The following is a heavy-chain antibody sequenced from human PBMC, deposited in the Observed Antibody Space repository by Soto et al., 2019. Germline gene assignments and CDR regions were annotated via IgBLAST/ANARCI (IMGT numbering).Heavy chain of an antibody. V-gene: IGHV1-69*13. CDR3: ARDRGGIAAAYDV. Sequence: SVKVSCKASGGTFSSYAISWVRQAPGQGLEWMGGIIPIFGTANYAQKFQGRVTITADESTSTAYMELSSLRSEDTAMFYCARDRGGIAAAYDVWGQGTTVTVSS. J-gene: IGHJ6*02. CDR1: GGTFSSYA. CDR2: IIPIFGTA. D-gene: IGHD6-13*01.